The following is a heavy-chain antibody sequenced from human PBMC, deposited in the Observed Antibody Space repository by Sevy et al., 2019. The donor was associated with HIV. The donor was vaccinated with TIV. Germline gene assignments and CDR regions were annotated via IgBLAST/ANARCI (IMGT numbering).Heavy chain of an antibody. CDR3: ARDSTEQQLVGGDY. CDR2: ISSSCSTI. J-gene: IGHJ4*02. CDR1: GFTFSDYY. V-gene: IGHV3-11*01. Sequence: GSLRLSCAASGFTFSDYYMSWIPQAPGKGLEWVSYISSSCSTIYYAGSVKGRFTISRDNAQNSLYLQMNSLRAEDTAVYYCARDSTEQQLVGGDYWGQGTLVTISS. D-gene: IGHD6-13*01.